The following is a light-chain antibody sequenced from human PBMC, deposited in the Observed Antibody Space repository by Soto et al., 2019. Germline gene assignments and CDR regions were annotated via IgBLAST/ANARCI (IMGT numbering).Light chain of an antibody. CDR1: SSNIGSKT. J-gene: IGLJ2*01. CDR2: SNN. V-gene: IGLV1-44*01. CDR3: AAWDDSLNGVV. Sequence: QSVLPQPPSASGTPGPRVTISCSGSSSNIGSKTVNWYQQLPGTAPKLLIYSNNQRPSGVPDRVSGSKSGTSASLAISGLQSEDEADYYWAAWDDSLNGVVFGGGTKLTVL.